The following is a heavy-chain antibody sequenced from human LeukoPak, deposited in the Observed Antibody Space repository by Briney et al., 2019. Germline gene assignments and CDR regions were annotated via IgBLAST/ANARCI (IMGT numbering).Heavy chain of an antibody. CDR2: INPNSGGT. CDR3: ARGDYYDSSGYYTDAFDI. V-gene: IGHV1-2*02. D-gene: IGHD3-22*01. J-gene: IGHJ3*02. Sequence: GASVKVSCKASGYTFTGYYMHWVRQAPGQGLEWIGWINPNSGGTNYAQKFQGRVTMTRDTSISTAYMELSRLRSDDTAVYYCARGDYYDSSGYYTDAFDIWGQGTMVTVSS. CDR1: GYTFTGYY.